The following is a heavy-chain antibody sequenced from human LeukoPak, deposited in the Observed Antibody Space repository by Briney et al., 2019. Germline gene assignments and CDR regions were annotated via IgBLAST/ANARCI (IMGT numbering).Heavy chain of an antibody. CDR2: ISDDGSNR. V-gene: IGHV3-74*01. D-gene: IGHD6-13*01. J-gene: IGHJ4*02. CDR1: GFTFSYYW. CDR3: ARDDGQSFSSSFQDY. Sequence: PGGSLRLSCAASGFTFSYYWMHWVRQAPGKGLVWVSRISDDGSNRNYADFVKGRFTISRDNAKNTLYLQMDSLRAEDTAVYYCARDDGQSFSSSFQDYWGQGTMVTVSS.